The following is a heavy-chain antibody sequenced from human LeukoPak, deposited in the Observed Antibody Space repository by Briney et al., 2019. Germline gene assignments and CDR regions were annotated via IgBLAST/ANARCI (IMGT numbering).Heavy chain of an antibody. D-gene: IGHD2-15*01. V-gene: IGHV1-8*03. Sequence: VASVKVSCKASGYTFTSYDINWVRQATGQGLEWMGWMNPNSGNTGYAQKFQGRVTITRNTSISTAYMELSSLRSEDTAVYYCARGYCSGGSCYSNDWGQGTLVTVPS. CDR1: GYTFTSYD. J-gene: IGHJ4*02. CDR3: ARGYCSGGSCYSND. CDR2: MNPNSGNT.